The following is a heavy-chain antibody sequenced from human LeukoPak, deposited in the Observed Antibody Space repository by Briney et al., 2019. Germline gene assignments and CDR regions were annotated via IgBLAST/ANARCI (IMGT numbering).Heavy chain of an antibody. J-gene: IGHJ3*02. Sequence: GASVKVSCKASGYTFTGYYMHWVRQAPGQGPEWMGWINPYSGGTNYAQKLQGRVTMTTDTSTSTAYMELRSLRSDDTAVYYCARDPRWYGAFDIWGQGTMVTVSS. V-gene: IGHV1-2*02. CDR2: INPYSGGT. D-gene: IGHD4-23*01. CDR3: ARDPRWYGAFDI. CDR1: GYTFTGYY.